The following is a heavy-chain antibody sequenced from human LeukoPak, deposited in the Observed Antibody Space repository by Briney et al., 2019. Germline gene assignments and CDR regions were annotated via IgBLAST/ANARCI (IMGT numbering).Heavy chain of an antibody. J-gene: IGHJ6*02. V-gene: IGHV3-30*18. CDR2: ISYDGSNK. CDR3: AKDINRHYYDGSGYYPVLYYYYYGMDV. Sequence: PGRSLRLSCAASGFTFSSYGMHWVRQAPGKGLEWVAVISYDGSNKYYADSVKGRFTISRDNAKNSLYLQMNSLRAEDTALYYCAKDINRHYYDGSGYYPVLYYYYYGMDVWGQGTTVTVS. D-gene: IGHD3-22*01. CDR1: GFTFSSYG.